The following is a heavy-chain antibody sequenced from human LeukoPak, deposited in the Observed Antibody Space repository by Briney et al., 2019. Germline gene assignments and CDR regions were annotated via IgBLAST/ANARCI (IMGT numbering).Heavy chain of an antibody. CDR3: ARYRRLGYYDSSGYSHDAFDI. Sequence: PSETLSLTRTVSGGSISSSSYYWGWIRQPPGKGLEWIGSIYYSGSTYYNPSLKSRVTISVDTSKNQFSLKLSSVTAADTAVYYCARYRRLGYYDSSGYSHDAFDIWGQGTMVTVSS. V-gene: IGHV4-39*01. D-gene: IGHD3-22*01. CDR1: GGSISSSSYY. J-gene: IGHJ3*02. CDR2: IYYSGST.